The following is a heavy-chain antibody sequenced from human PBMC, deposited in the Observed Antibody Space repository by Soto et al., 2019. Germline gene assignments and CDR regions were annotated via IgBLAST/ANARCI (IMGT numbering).Heavy chain of an antibody. J-gene: IGHJ6*02. V-gene: IGHV3-21*01. CDR2: ISSSSSCI. Sequence: GGSLRLSCAASGFTFSSYSMNWVRQAPGKGLEWVSSISSSSSCIYYADSVKGRFTISRDNAKNSLYLQMNSLRAEDTAVYYCARDRGIAAADFYYYGMDVWGQGTTVTVSS. CDR3: ARDRGIAAADFYYYGMDV. CDR1: GFTFSSYS. D-gene: IGHD6-13*01.